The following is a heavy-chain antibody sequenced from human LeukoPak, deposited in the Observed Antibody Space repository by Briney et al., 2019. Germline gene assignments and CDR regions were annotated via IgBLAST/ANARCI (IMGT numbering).Heavy chain of an antibody. J-gene: IGHJ4*02. CDR1: GGSISSYY. CDR3: ARVHPTGYSSSWYPFDY. Sequence: SETLSLTCTVSGGSISSYYWNWIRQPARKGLEWIGRIYTSGSTNYNPSLKSRVTMSVDTSKNQFSLKLSSVTAADTAVYYCARVHPTGYSSSWYPFDYWGQGTLVTVSS. CDR2: IYTSGST. D-gene: IGHD6-13*01. V-gene: IGHV4-4*07.